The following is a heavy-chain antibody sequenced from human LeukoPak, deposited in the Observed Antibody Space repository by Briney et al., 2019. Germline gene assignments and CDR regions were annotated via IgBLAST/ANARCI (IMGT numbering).Heavy chain of an antibody. Sequence: PGRSLRLSCAASGFTFSSYGMHRVRQAPGKGLEWVAVIWYDGSNKYYADSVKGRFTISRDNSKNTLYLQMNSLRVEDTAVYYCARAPNLDYWGQGTLVTVSS. CDR1: GFTFSSYG. CDR2: IWYDGSNK. V-gene: IGHV3-33*01. J-gene: IGHJ4*02. CDR3: ARAPNLDY.